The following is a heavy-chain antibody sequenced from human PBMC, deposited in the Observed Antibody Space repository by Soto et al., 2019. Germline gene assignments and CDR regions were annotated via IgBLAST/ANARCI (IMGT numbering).Heavy chain of an antibody. CDR2: MNPNNGNT. J-gene: IGHJ4*02. Sequence: ASVKVSCKASGYTFTSYDINWVRQATGQGLEWMGWMNPNNGNTNYAQKLQGRVTMTTDTSTSTAYMELRSLRSDDTAVYYCARDEDYEYSSSYSDYWGQGTLVTVSS. CDR1: GYTFTSYD. D-gene: IGHD6-6*01. CDR3: ARDEDYEYSSSYSDY. V-gene: IGHV1-18*01.